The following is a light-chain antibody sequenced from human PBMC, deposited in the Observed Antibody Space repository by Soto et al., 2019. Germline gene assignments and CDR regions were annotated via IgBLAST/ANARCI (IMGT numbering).Light chain of an antibody. CDR2: DDN. Sequence: SVLTQPPSVSGAPGQRVTISCTGSSSNIGADYAVHWYQHLPGTAPKLLIYDDNKRPSGIPDRFSGSKSGTSATLGITGFQTGDEADYYCGSWDSSLSAYVFGTGTKVTVL. CDR1: SSNIGADY. J-gene: IGLJ1*01. CDR3: GSWDSSLSAYV. V-gene: IGLV1-51*01.